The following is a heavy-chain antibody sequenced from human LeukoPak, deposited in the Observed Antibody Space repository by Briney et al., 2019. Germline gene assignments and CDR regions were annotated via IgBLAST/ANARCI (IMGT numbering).Heavy chain of an antibody. J-gene: IGHJ6*02. Sequence: ASVKVSCKASGYTFTSYDINWVRQATGQGLEWMGWMNPNSGNTGYAQKFQGRVTMTRNTSISTAYMELSSLRSEDTAVYYCARGLRFLEWLFRGDKYYYYGMDVWGQGTTVTVSS. V-gene: IGHV1-8*01. CDR2: MNPNSGNT. CDR1: GYTFTSYD. CDR3: ARGLRFLEWLFRGDKYYYYGMDV. D-gene: IGHD3-3*01.